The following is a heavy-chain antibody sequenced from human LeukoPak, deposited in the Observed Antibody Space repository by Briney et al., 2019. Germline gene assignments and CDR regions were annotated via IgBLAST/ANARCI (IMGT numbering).Heavy chain of an antibody. V-gene: IGHV3-33*06. D-gene: IGHD3-22*01. Sequence: PGGSLRLSCAASGFTFSSYGMHWVRQAPGKGLEWVAVIWYDGSNKYYADSVKGRFTISRDNSKNTLYLQMNSLRAEDTAVYYCAKRIYYDSSGYAYFDYWGQGTLVTVSS. CDR2: IWYDGSNK. CDR1: GFTFSSYG. J-gene: IGHJ4*02. CDR3: AKRIYYDSSGYAYFDY.